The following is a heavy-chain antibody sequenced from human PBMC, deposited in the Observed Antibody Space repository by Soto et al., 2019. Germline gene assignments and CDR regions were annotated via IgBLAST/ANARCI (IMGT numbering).Heavy chain of an antibody. CDR1: GGNSNSYS. Sequence: QVRLVQSGAEVKKPGSSVKLSCKVSGGNSNSYSIAWVRQAPGQGLQWLGTIVPLSGTPNHAHKFQGRVTITADTYTNTAYLELSSLRYEDTAIYYCARDWRQMSRGGFFDYWGQGSVVTISS. CDR2: IVPLSGTP. D-gene: IGHD3-3*01. J-gene: IGHJ4*02. V-gene: IGHV1-69*06. CDR3: ARDWRQMSRGGFFDY.